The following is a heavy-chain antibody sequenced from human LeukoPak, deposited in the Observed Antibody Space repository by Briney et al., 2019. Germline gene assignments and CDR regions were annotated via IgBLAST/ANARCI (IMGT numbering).Heavy chain of an antibody. CDR3: AKDYYSAMATSSFDY. Sequence: PGGSLRLSCAASGFTFDDFAVHWVRQAPGKGLEWVSGISWNSGSIGYADSVKGRFTISRDNAKNSLFLQMNSLRAEDTALYYCAKDYYSAMATSSFDYWGQGTLVTVSS. J-gene: IGHJ4*02. CDR2: ISWNSGSI. D-gene: IGHD5-18*01. V-gene: IGHV3-9*01. CDR1: GFTFDDFA.